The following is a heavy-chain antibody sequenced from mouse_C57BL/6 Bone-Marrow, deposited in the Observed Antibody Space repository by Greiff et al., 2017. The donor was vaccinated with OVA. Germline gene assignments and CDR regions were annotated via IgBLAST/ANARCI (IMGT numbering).Heavy chain of an antibody. CDR3: ASSYGFFAY. CDR2: ISSGSSTI. D-gene: IGHD1-1*01. CDR1: GFTFSDYG. Sequence: EVMLVESGGGLVKPGGSLKLSCAASGFTFSDYGMHWVRQAPEKGPEWVAYISSGSSTIYYADTVKGRFTISRDNAKNTLFLQMTSLRSEDTAMYYCASSYGFFAYWGQGTLVTVSA. V-gene: IGHV5-17*01. J-gene: IGHJ3*01.